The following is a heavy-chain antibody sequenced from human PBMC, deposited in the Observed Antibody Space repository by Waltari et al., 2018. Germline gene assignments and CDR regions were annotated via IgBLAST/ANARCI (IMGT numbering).Heavy chain of an antibody. CDR3: ARDKWKLNY. D-gene: IGHD1-26*01. Sequence: QVQLVESGGGVVQPGRSLRLSCAASGFTLSSYSMHWVRQAPGKGRGWVAVILFDGSNPNYADSVKGRFTISRDNSKNTLYLQLNSLRAEDTAVYYCARDKWKLNYWGQGTLVTVSS. CDR1: GFTLSSYS. CDR2: ILFDGSNP. V-gene: IGHV3-33*01. J-gene: IGHJ4*02.